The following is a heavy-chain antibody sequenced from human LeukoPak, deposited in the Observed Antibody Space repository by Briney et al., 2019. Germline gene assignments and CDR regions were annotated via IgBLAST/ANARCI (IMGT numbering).Heavy chain of an antibody. J-gene: IGHJ4*02. CDR1: GFTFSSYG. CDR2: IWYDGSNK. V-gene: IGHV3-33*06. Sequence: GGSLRLSCAASGFTFSSYGMHWVRQAPGKGLEWVAVIWYDGSNKYYADSVKGRFTISRDNSKNTLYLQMNSLRAEDTAVYYCAKGTTMIVVVRDLDYWGQGTLVTVSS. CDR3: AKGTTMIVVVRDLDY. D-gene: IGHD3-22*01.